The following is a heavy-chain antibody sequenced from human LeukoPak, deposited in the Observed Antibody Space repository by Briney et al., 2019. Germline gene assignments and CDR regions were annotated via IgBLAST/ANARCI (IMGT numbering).Heavy chain of an antibody. Sequence: SETLSLTCTVSGGSISGYYWSWIRQPPGKGLEWIGYIYYSGSTNYNPSLKSRVTISVDTSKNQFSLKLSSVTAADTAVYYCASFLGFNWFDPWGQGTLVTVSS. V-gene: IGHV4-59*01. CDR2: IYYSGST. CDR3: ASFLGFNWFDP. CDR1: GGSISGYY. J-gene: IGHJ5*02. D-gene: IGHD2/OR15-2a*01.